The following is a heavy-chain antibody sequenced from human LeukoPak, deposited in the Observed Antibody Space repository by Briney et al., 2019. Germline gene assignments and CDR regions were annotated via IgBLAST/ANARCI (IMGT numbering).Heavy chain of an antibody. CDR2: ISGDGATT. CDR1: GFPFSSYA. J-gene: IGHJ4*02. V-gene: IGHV3-23*01. Sequence: GGSLRLSCAASGFPFSSYAMTWVRQAPGKGLEWVSSISGDGATTYHADSVKGRFTISRDNAKNSLYLQMTSLRVEDTAVYYCASGRHDFLHWGQGTLVTVSS. D-gene: IGHD3/OR15-3a*01. CDR3: ASGRHDFLH.